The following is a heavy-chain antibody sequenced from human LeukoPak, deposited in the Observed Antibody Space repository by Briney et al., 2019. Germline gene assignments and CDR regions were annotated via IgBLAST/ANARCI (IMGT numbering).Heavy chain of an antibody. CDR2: IDPNSGGT. CDR3: ARDRFPGDSSGYYPWFDY. CDR1: GYTFTGYY. D-gene: IGHD3-22*01. V-gene: IGHV1-2*02. Sequence: ASVKVSCKASGYTFTGYYMHWVRQAPGQGLGWMGWIDPNSGGTNYTQKFQGRVTMTRDTSISTAYMELSRLRSDDTAVYYCARDRFPGDSSGYYPWFDYWGQGTLVTVSS. J-gene: IGHJ4*02.